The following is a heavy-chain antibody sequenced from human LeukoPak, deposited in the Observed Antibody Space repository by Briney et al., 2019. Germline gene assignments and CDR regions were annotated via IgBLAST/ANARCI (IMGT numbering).Heavy chain of an antibody. CDR3: ARVGLGWLRLDAFDI. D-gene: IGHD5-12*01. Sequence: GGCLRLSCAASGFTFSSYWMHWVRQAPGKGLVWVSRINSDGSSTSYADSVKGRFTISRDNAKNTLYLQMNSLRAEDTAVYYCARVGLGWLRLDAFDIWGQGTMVTVSS. CDR2: INSDGSST. J-gene: IGHJ3*02. V-gene: IGHV3-74*01. CDR1: GFTFSSYW.